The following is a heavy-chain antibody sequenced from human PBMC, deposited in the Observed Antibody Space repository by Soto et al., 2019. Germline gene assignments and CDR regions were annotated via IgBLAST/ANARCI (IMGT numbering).Heavy chain of an antibody. D-gene: IGHD3-16*01. CDR2: ISAYTGNT. V-gene: IGHV1-18*01. CDR1: GYTFTSYA. J-gene: IGHJ6*02. Sequence: ASVKVSCKASGYTFTSYAISWVRQAPGQGLEWMGWISAYTGNTNYAQKFQGRVTMTTDTSTNTAYLDLWTLISDDTAVYYCARSWVTGKGGIDVWGQGTTVTVSS. CDR3: ARSWVTGKGGIDV.